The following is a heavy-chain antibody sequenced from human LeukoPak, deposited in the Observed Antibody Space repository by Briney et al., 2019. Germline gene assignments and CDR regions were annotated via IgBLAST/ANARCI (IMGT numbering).Heavy chain of an antibody. CDR1: GGSFSGYF. V-gene: IGHV4-34*01. D-gene: IGHD6-13*01. Sequence: PSETLSLTCAVYGGSFSGYFWSWIRQPPGKGLEWIGDINHNGGTNYNPSLKSRVTISVDTSKSQFSLKLSSVTAADTAVYYCARDLAAAGLGVDYWGQGTLVTVSS. CDR3: ARDLAAAGLGVDY. CDR2: INHNGGT. J-gene: IGHJ4*02.